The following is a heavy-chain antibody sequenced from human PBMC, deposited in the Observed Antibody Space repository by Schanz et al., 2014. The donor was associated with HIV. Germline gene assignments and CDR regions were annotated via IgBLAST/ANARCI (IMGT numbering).Heavy chain of an antibody. D-gene: IGHD1-1*01. CDR1: GFTFSSYG. Sequence: VQLLESGGGLVQPGGSLRLSCAASGFTFSSYGMHWVRQAPGKGLEWVSYIWYDGSKTYYVDSVKGRFTISRDNSKNTVYLQMNSLRVEDTAVYYCARFANWAFDIWGQGTTVTVSS. CDR2: IWYDGSKT. J-gene: IGHJ3*02. CDR3: ARFANWAFDI. V-gene: IGHV3-33*08.